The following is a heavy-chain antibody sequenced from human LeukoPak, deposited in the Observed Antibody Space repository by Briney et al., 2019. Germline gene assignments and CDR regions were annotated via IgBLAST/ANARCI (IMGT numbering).Heavy chain of an antibody. Sequence: GGSLRLSCAASGFTFSSYWMHWVRQAPGKGLVWVSRINSDGSSTSYADSVKGRFTISRDNAKNTLYLQMNSLRAEDTAVYYCARGANTAMDPLDEQPFDYWGQGTLVTVSS. D-gene: IGHD5-18*01. CDR1: GFTFSSYW. J-gene: IGHJ4*02. V-gene: IGHV3-74*01. CDR3: ARGANTAMDPLDEQPFDY. CDR2: INSDGSST.